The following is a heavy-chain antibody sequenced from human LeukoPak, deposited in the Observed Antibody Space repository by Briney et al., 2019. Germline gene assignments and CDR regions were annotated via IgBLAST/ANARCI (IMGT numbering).Heavy chain of an antibody. CDR2: INPSGGST. CDR1: GYTLTELS. CDR3: ARDYGDYLLNY. V-gene: IGHV1-46*01. D-gene: IGHD4-17*01. Sequence: ASVKVSCKVSGYTLTELSMHWVRQAPGQGLEWMGIINPSGGSTSYAQKFQGRVTITRDTSASTAYMELSSLRSEDTAVYYCARDYGDYLLNYWGQGTLVTVSS. J-gene: IGHJ4*02.